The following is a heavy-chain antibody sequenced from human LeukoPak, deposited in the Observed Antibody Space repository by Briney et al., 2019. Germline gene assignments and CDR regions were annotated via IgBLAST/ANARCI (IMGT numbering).Heavy chain of an antibody. Sequence: ASVKVSCKASGHTFTGWYIHWVRQAPGQGLEWMGWINPNSGGTNYAQKFQGRVTMTRDTSISTAYMELSRLRSDDTAVYYCARDRMVGWFDPWGQGTLVTVSS. D-gene: IGHD2-15*01. CDR2: INPNSGGT. J-gene: IGHJ5*02. CDR3: ARDRMVGWFDP. V-gene: IGHV1-2*02. CDR1: GHTFTGWY.